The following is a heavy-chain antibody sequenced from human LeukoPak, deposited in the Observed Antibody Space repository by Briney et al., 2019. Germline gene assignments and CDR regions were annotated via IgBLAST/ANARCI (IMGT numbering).Heavy chain of an antibody. CDR3: ARESTPLRGAFDP. V-gene: IGHV3-53*04. CDR2: IDSRDNT. D-gene: IGHD5-24*01. Sequence: GGSLRLSCAASGFTVRNNHMSWVRQAPGKGLEWVSVIDSRDNTYHADSVKGRFTISRHTSKSTLYLQMNSLRAEDTAVYYCARESTPLRGAFDPWGPGTLVTVSS. J-gene: IGHJ5*02. CDR1: GFTVRNNH.